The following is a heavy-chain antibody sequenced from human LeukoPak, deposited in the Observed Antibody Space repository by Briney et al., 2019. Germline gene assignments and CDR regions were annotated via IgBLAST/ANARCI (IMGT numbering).Heavy chain of an antibody. J-gene: IGHJ3*02. D-gene: IGHD3-10*01. Sequence: VSVTVPYQASGYTFTRYYMLWVRQAPGQGLAWMGIINPSGGSTSYAQKFQGRVTMTRDTSTSTVYMELSSLRSDDTAAYYCAREGTDYGSETGALYIWPRGTMVTVSS. CDR2: INPSGGST. CDR1: GYTFTRYY. V-gene: IGHV1-46*01. CDR3: AREGTDYGSETGALYI.